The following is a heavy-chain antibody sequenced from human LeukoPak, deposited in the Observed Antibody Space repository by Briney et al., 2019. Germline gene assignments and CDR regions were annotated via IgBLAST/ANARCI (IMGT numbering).Heavy chain of an antibody. CDR2: ISGSGGST. D-gene: IGHD3-22*01. J-gene: IGHJ4*02. CDR3: AKDINDLSPYYDSSGYYNY. CDR1: GFTFSSYA. V-gene: IGHV3-23*01. Sequence: PGGPLRLSCAASGFTFSSYAMSWVRQAPGKGLEWVSAISGSGGSTYYADSVKGRFTISRDNSKNTLYLQMNSLRAEDTAVYYCAKDINDLSPYYDSSGYYNYWGQGTLVTVSS.